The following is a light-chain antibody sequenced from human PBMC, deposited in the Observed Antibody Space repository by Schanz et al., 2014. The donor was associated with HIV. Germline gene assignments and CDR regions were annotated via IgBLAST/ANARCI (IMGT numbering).Light chain of an antibody. CDR3: QQYGSSPLT. V-gene: IGKV3-20*01. J-gene: IGKJ4*01. CDR2: GAS. Sequence: EIVLTQSPGTLSLSPGERATLSCRASQSLTSRYLAWYLQKPGQAPRLLIYGASSRATGIPDRFSGSGSGTDFTLTISRLEPEDFAVYYCQQYGSSPLTFGGGTKVEIK. CDR1: QSLTSRY.